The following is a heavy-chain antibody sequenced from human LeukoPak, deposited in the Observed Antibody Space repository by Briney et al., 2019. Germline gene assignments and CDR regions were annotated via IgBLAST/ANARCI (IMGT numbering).Heavy chain of an antibody. Sequence: LWASVKVSCKASGYTFTSYDINWVRQATGQGLEWIGWMNPNSGNTGYAQKFQGRVTMTRNTSISTAYMELSSLRSEDTAVYYCARRGFSGWTFYYYYYMDVWGKGTTVAVSS. J-gene: IGHJ6*03. CDR3: ARRGFSGWTFYYYYYMDV. CDR2: MNPNSGNT. V-gene: IGHV1-8*01. D-gene: IGHD6-19*01. CDR1: GYTFTSYD.